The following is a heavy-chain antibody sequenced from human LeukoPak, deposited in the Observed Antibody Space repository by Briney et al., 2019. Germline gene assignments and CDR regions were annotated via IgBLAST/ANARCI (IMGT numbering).Heavy chain of an antibody. Sequence: GASVKVSCKASGYTFTSYGISWVRQAPGQGLEWMGWISAYNGNTNYAQNLQGRVTMTTDTSTSTAYMELRSLRSDDTAVYYCARDGGFKYYYDSSGPLGMDVWGQGTTVTVSS. CDR2: ISAYNGNT. CDR3: ARDGGFKYYYDSSGPLGMDV. CDR1: GYTFTSYG. D-gene: IGHD3-22*01. V-gene: IGHV1-18*01. J-gene: IGHJ6*02.